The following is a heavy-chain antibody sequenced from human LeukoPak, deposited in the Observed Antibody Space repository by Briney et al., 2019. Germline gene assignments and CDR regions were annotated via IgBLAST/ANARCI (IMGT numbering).Heavy chain of an antibody. Sequence: PSETLSLTCAVSGDSITSDNWWSWVRQSPGKGLEWIGEIYHSGATNYSPSLKSRVTISLDEPKNQFSLKVTSVTAADTAVYYCSRANRGTYLLYWGRGTLVTVSS. CDR2: IYHSGAT. CDR3: SRANRGTYLLY. CDR1: GDSITSDNW. D-gene: IGHD3-16*02. V-gene: IGHV4-4*02. J-gene: IGHJ4*02.